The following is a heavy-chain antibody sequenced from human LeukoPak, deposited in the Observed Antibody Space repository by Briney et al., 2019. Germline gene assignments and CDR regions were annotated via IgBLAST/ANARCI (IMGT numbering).Heavy chain of an antibody. V-gene: IGHV3-13*01. CDR3: ASGSDCSGGSCAFDY. D-gene: IGHD2-15*01. CDR1: GFTFSSYD. J-gene: IGHJ4*02. CDR2: IGTAGDT. Sequence: GGSLRLSCAASGFTFSSYDMHWVRQATGKGLEWVSAIGTAGDTYYPGSVKGRFTISRENAKNSLYLQMNSLRAGDTAVYYCASGSDCSGGSCAFDYWGQGTLVTVSS.